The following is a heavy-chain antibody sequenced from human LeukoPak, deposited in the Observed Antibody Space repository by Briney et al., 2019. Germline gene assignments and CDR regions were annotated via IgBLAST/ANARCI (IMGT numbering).Heavy chain of an antibody. CDR2: IYYSGST. D-gene: IGHD6-13*01. CDR1: GFTFTTYW. V-gene: IGHV4-39*07. J-gene: IGHJ6*03. Sequence: GSLRLSCAASGFTFTTYWMGWVRQAPGKGLEWIGSIYYSGSTYYNPSLKSRVTISVDTSKNQFSLKLSSVTAADTAVYYCAREAGYSSSWYAPYYYYYYMDVWGKGTTVTVSS. CDR3: AREAGYSSSWYAPYYYYYYMDV.